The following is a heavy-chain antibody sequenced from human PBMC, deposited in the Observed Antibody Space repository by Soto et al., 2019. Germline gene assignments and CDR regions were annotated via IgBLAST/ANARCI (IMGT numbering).Heavy chain of an antibody. D-gene: IGHD6-13*01. CDR1: GFIFGDFG. Sequence: PGGSLRLSCAASGFIFGDFGVTWVRQAPGKGLEWVASISSSGSHTHYADSVKGRFTISRDNARSTLSLQMNSLRVEDTAVYYCAREDVQGSSWFRFLDFWGQGALVTVSS. V-gene: IGHV3-21*06. CDR3: AREDVQGSSWFRFLDF. J-gene: IGHJ4*02. CDR2: ISSSGSHT.